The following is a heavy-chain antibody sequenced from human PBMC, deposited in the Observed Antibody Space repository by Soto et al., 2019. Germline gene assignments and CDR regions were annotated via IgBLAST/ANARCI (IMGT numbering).Heavy chain of an antibody. D-gene: IGHD3-22*01. CDR2: ISTYHGDT. Sequence: QVHLVQSGAEVKKPGASVKVSCKASGYSFSNYGISWVREAPGQGLAWMGWISTYHGDTDYTQKVQGRVTMTTDTSTSTAYLELRSLSSDDTSVYYCARDRGYYESPVYLGRALDVWGQGTMVTVSS. J-gene: IGHJ3*01. V-gene: IGHV1-18*01. CDR1: GYSFSNYG. CDR3: ARDRGYYESPVYLGRALDV.